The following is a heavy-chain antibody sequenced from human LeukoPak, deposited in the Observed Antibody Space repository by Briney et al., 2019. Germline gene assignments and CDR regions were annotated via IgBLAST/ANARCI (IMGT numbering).Heavy chain of an antibody. J-gene: IGHJ4*02. D-gene: IGHD3-9*01. Sequence: PGKSLRLSCAASGFTFSDYVIYWVRQAPGKGLEWVAVMSHDGSNEEYADSVKGRSTISRDNSKKTLYLQMNSLRPDDTAMYYCARDFDIMTGYSVFDYWGQGTLVTVSS. CDR2: MSHDGSNE. V-gene: IGHV3-30*04. CDR3: ARDFDIMTGYSVFDY. CDR1: GFTFSDYV.